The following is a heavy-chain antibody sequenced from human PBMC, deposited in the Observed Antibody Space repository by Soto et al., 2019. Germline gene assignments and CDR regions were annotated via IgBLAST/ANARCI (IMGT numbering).Heavy chain of an antibody. Sequence: GASVKVSCKASGGTFSSYAISWVRQAPGQGLEWMGGIIPIFGTANYAQKFQGQVTISADKSISTAYLQWSSLRASDTAMYYCARPRDSSSYGMDVWGQGTTVTVSS. D-gene: IGHD6-6*01. CDR1: GGTFSSYA. CDR2: IIPIFGTA. J-gene: IGHJ6*02. V-gene: IGHV1-69*06. CDR3: ARPRDSSSYGMDV.